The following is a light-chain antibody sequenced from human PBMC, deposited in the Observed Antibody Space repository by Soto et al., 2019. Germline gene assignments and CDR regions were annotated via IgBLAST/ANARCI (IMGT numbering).Light chain of an antibody. CDR2: DAS. V-gene: IGKV3D-15*01. Sequence: EIVLTQSPATLSVSPGERATLSCRASQSISRTLAWYQQRPGQPPRLLIYDASIRATGFPARFSGSGSGTEFTLTISSLQSEDFAVYYCPQYNNWPLTFGGGTTVEIK. CDR1: QSISRT. J-gene: IGKJ4*01. CDR3: PQYNNWPLT.